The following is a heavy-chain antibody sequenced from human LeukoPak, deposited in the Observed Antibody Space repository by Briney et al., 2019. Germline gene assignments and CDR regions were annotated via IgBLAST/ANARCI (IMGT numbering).Heavy chain of an antibody. Sequence: PGGSLRPSCPASGFTFGSYWINWPRQAPGKGLEWVASINHNGNVNYYVDSVKGRFTISRDNAKNSLYLQMSNLRAEDTAVYFCARGGGLDVWGQGATVTVSS. J-gene: IGHJ6*02. CDR3: ARGGGLDV. V-gene: IGHV3-7*03. D-gene: IGHD3-16*01. CDR2: INHNGNVN. CDR1: GFTFGSYW.